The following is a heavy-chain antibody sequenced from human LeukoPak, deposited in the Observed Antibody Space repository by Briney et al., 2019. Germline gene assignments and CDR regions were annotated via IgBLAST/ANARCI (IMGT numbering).Heavy chain of an antibody. J-gene: IGHJ4*02. CDR1: GFTFADYA. V-gene: IGHV3-9*01. D-gene: IGHD5-12*01. Sequence: GRSLRLSCAASGFTFADYAMHWVRQAPGKGLEWVSGIIWDSGSIAYGCSVKGRFTVSRDNAKNSVYLQMNNLRTEDTALYYCAKASEERYSGYDDYLHYWGQGTLVTVSS. CDR3: AKASEERYSGYDDYLHY. CDR2: IIWDSGSI.